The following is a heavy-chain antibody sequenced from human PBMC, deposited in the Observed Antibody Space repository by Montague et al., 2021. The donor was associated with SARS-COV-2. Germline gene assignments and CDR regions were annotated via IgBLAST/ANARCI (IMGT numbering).Heavy chain of an antibody. Sequence: SQTLSLTCAVYGGSFNDYHWTWIRQSPGAGLEWIGQINYGGSTKYNPSLKSRGTISIDTSKNQFSLKLTSVTAADTAVYYCARGAPGYWGQGTLVTVSS. CDR1: GGSFNDYH. J-gene: IGHJ4*02. CDR3: ARGAPGY. CDR2: INYGGST. V-gene: IGHV4-34*01.